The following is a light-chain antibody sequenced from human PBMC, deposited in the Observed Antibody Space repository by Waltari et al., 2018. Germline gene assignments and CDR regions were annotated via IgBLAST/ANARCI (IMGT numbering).Light chain of an antibody. CDR3: QQYGSSRFT. Sequence: EIVLTQSPGTLSLSPGARATLSCRASQSVSSSYLAWYQQKPGQAPRLLIYGASSRATGIPDRFSGSGSGTDFTLTISRLEPEDLAVYYCQQYGSSRFTFGPGTKVDIK. CDR1: QSVSSSY. J-gene: IGKJ3*01. CDR2: GAS. V-gene: IGKV3-20*01.